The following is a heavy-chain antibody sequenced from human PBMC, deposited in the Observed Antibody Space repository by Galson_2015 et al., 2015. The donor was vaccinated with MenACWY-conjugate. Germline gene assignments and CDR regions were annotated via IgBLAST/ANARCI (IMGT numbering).Heavy chain of an antibody. Sequence: SVKVSCKASGYTFSSYHMHWVRQAPGQGLEWMGIINPSGGGTSSAQKFQGRVTMTRDTSTSTVYMELSSLRSEDTAVYYCARVGYCSSPTCYLAFFDSWGQGTLVTVSS. V-gene: IGHV1-46*01. CDR1: GYTFSSYH. CDR2: INPSGGGT. D-gene: IGHD2-2*01. J-gene: IGHJ4*02. CDR3: ARVGYCSSPTCYLAFFDS.